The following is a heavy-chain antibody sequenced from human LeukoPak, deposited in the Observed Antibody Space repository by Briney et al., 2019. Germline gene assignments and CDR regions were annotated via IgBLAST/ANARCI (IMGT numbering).Heavy chain of an antibody. CDR2: IIPIFGTA. D-gene: IGHD3-3*01. V-gene: IGHV1-69*05. J-gene: IGHJ5*02. Sequence: ASVKVSCKASGGTFSSYAISWVRQAPGQGLEWMGGIIPIFGTANYAQKFQGRVTITTDGSTSTAYMELSSLRSEDTAVYYCASSADDFWSGYPHNWFDPWGQGTLVTVSS. CDR3: ASSADDFWSGYPHNWFDP. CDR1: GGTFSSYA.